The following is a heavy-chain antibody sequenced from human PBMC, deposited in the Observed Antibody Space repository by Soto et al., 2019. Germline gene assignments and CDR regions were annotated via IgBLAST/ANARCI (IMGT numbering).Heavy chain of an antibody. D-gene: IGHD3-10*01. V-gene: IGHV3-48*01. CDR3: ARDSLDYYGSGSYSHDAFDI. Sequence: PGGSLRLSCAASGFTFSSYSMNWVRQAPGKGLEWVSYISSSSSTIYYADSVKGRFTISRDNAKNSLYLQMNSLRAEDTAVYYCARDSLDYYGSGSYSHDAFDIWGQGTMVTVSS. CDR2: ISSSSSTI. CDR1: GFTFSSYS. J-gene: IGHJ3*02.